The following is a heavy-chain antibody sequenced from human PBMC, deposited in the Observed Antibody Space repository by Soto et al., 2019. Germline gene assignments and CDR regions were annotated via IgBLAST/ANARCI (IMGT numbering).Heavy chain of an antibody. J-gene: IGHJ4*02. CDR3: ARVLTGSSLFDY. Sequence: PSETLSLTCTVSGGSISSDYWSWIRQPPGKGLEWIGYISYSGSTNYNPSLKSLVTISADTSKNEFSLKLSTVTAADTAVYYCARVLTGSSLFDYWGQGTLVTVSS. D-gene: IGHD1-26*01. V-gene: IGHV4-59*01. CDR2: ISYSGST. CDR1: GGSISSDY.